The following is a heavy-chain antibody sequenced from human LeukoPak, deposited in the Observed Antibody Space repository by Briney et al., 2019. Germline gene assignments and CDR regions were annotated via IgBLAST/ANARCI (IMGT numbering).Heavy chain of an antibody. J-gene: IGHJ4*02. V-gene: IGHV3-30*18. CDR2: ISYDGSNK. CDR3: AKDLDAVVAATGY. Sequence: GRSLRLSCAASGFTFSSYGMHWVRQAPGKGLEWVAVISYDGSNKYYADSVKDRFTISRDNSKNTLYLQMNSLRAEDTAVYYCAKDLDAVVAATGYWGQGTLVTVSS. CDR1: GFTFSSYG. D-gene: IGHD2-15*01.